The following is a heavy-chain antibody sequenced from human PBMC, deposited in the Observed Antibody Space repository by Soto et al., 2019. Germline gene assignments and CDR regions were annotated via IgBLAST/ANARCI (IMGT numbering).Heavy chain of an antibody. V-gene: IGHV4-59*01. CDR1: GGSISSYY. CDR3: ARDPGSGSYYGWFDP. CDR2: IYYSGST. D-gene: IGHD3-10*01. J-gene: IGHJ5*02. Sequence: PSETLSLTCAVSGGSISSYYWSWIRQPPGKGLEWIGYIYYSGSTNYNPSLKSRVTISVDTSKNQFSLKLSSVTAADTAVYYCARDPGSGSYYGWFDPWGQGTLVTVFS.